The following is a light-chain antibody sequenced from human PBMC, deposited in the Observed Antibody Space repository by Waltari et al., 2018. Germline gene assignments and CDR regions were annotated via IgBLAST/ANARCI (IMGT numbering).Light chain of an antibody. V-gene: IGKV4-1*01. Sequence: DTVLTQSPDSLAVSLGERATIKCKSSQSLFYSPNNKNFLAWYQQKSGQPPKLLIYWASTRESGVPDRFSGSESGTDFTLTISSLQAEDVAVYYCQQYSTFPVTFGQGTKVEIK. J-gene: IGKJ1*01. CDR1: QSLFYSPNNKNF. CDR3: QQYSTFPVT. CDR2: WAS.